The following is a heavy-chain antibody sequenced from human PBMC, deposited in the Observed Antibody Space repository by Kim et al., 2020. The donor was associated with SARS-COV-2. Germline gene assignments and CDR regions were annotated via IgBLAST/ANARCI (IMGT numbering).Heavy chain of an antibody. D-gene: IGHD6-13*01. J-gene: IGHJ6*02. CDR3: TTERQQLVLSNYYYYGMDV. Sequence: GGSLRLSCAASGFTFSNAWMSWVRQAPGKGLEWVGRIKSKTDGGTTDYAAPVKGRFTISRDDSKNTLYLQMNSLKTEDTAVYYCTTERQQLVLSNYYYYGMDVWGQGTTVTVSS. V-gene: IGHV3-15*01. CDR2: IKSKTDGGTT. CDR1: GFTFSNAW.